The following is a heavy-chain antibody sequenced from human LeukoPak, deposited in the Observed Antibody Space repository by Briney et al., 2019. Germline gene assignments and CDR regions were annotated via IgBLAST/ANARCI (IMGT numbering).Heavy chain of an antibody. J-gene: IGHJ6*02. CDR3: ARLDEYSSSSRYYGMDV. V-gene: IGHV1-8*01. Sequence: GASVKVSCKASGYTFTNYDFNWMRQATGQGLEWMGWMNPNSGSTGYAQKFQGRVTITADESTSTAYMELSSLRSEDTAVYYCARLDEYSSSSRYYGMDVWGQGTTVTVSS. CDR1: GYTFTNYD. D-gene: IGHD6-6*01. CDR2: MNPNSGST.